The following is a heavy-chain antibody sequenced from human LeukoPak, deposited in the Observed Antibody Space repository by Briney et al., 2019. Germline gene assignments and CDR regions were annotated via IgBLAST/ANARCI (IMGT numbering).Heavy chain of an antibody. Sequence: PSETLSLTCTVSGGSISSGGYYWSWVRPHPGKGLEWIGYIYYSGSTYSNPSLKSRVTISVDTSKNQFSLNLSSVTAADTAVYYCARYCSSTNCYKGGFDPWGQGTLVTVSS. CDR2: IYYSGST. D-gene: IGHD2-2*02. CDR3: ARYCSSTNCYKGGFDP. CDR1: GGSISSGGYY. V-gene: IGHV4-31*03. J-gene: IGHJ5*02.